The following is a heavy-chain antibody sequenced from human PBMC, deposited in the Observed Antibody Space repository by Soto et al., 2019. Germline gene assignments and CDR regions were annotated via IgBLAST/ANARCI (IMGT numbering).Heavy chain of an antibody. Sequence: PGGSLRLSCAVSGGTFSSCAMSWVRQGQGKGMEWVSAVSGSGGGTYYADSVKSRLTISRDNSKNTLLLQMNSLRAEDTTADYCSADLYDRFGMAFDIWGQGTMVTVSS. CDR1: GGTFSSCA. CDR2: VSGSGGGT. CDR3: SADLYDRFGMAFDI. D-gene: IGHD3-22*01. V-gene: IGHV3-23*01. J-gene: IGHJ3*02.